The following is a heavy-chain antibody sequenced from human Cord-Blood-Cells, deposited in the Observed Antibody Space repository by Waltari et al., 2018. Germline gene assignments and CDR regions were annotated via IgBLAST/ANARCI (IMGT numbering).Heavy chain of an antibody. V-gene: IGHV1-2*04. J-gene: IGHJ3*02. D-gene: IGHD1-1*01. CDR1: GSTFTGYY. CDR2: INPNSGGT. Sequence: QVQLVQSGVAVKKPGGSVKVSCKASGSTFTGYYMNWVRQDPGQGLEWMGWINPNSGGTNYAEKCQGWSTMTRDTSISTAYMELSRLRSDDTAVYYCAITLARQSQAPDAFDIWGQGTMVTVSS. CDR3: AITLARQSQAPDAFDI.